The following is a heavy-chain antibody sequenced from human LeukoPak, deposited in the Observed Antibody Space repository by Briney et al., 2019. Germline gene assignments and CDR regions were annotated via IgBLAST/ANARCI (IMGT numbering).Heavy chain of an antibody. CDR3: TTPEGSVYCSSTSCYNFDY. Sequence: GGSLRLSCAASGFTFSNAWMSWVRQAPGKGLEWVGRIKSKTDGGTTDYAAPMKGRFTISRDDSKNTLYLQMNSLKTEDTAVYYCTTPEGSVYCSSTSCYNFDYWGQGTLVTVSS. CDR1: GFTFSNAW. J-gene: IGHJ4*02. D-gene: IGHD2-2*01. CDR2: IKSKTDGGTT. V-gene: IGHV3-15*01.